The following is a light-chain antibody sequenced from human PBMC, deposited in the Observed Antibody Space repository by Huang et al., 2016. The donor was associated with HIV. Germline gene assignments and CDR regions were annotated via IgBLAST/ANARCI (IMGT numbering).Light chain of an antibody. J-gene: IGKJ1*01. CDR2: GAS. CDR1: QSVNSGY. Sequence: EIVLTQSPGTLSLSPGVRTTLSCRASQSVNSGYLAWYQQKPGQAPRLLIYGASTRSTGIPGRFSGSGSGTDFTLTISRLQPEDFAVYYCQQYGSSPATFGQGTKVEVK. V-gene: IGKV3-20*01. CDR3: QQYGSSPAT.